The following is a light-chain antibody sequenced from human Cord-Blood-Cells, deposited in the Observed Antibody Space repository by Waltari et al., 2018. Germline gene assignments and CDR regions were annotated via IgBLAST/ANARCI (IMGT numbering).Light chain of an antibody. CDR2: DVS. V-gene: IGLV2-11*01. CDR3: CSYAGSYTWV. J-gene: IGLJ3*02. CDR1: SSDVGGYNY. Sequence: QSALTQPRSVSGSPGQSVTIPCTGTSSDVGGYNYVSSYQQHPGKAPKLMIYDVSKRPSGVPDRFSGSKSGNTASLTISGLQAEDEADYYCCSYAGSYTWVFGGGTKLTVL.